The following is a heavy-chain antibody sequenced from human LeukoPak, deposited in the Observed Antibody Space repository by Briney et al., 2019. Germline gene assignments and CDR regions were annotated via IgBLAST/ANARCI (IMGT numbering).Heavy chain of an antibody. D-gene: IGHD3-10*01. J-gene: IGHJ3*02. CDR2: ISSSSSYI. CDR3: ARDLVLGFITMVRGVINAFDI. CDR1: GFTLSSYS. V-gene: IGHV3-21*01. Sequence: QTGGSLRLSCAASGFTLSSYSMNWVRQAPGKGLEWVSSISSSSSYIYYADSVKGRFTISRDNAKNSLYLQMNSLRAEDTAVYYCARDLVLGFITMVRGVINAFDIWGQGTMVTVSS.